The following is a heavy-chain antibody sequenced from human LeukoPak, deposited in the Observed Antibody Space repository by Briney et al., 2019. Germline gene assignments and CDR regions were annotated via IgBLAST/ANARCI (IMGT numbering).Heavy chain of an antibody. Sequence: ASVKVSCKASGYTFTSYYMHWVRQAPGQGLEWMGIINPSGGSTSYAQKFQGRVTMTRVTSTSTVYMELSSLRSEDTAVYYCAGRITIFGVVTDYWGQGTLVTVSS. V-gene: IGHV1-46*01. CDR3: AGRITIFGVVTDY. CDR2: INPSGGST. CDR1: GYTFTSYY. D-gene: IGHD3-3*01. J-gene: IGHJ4*02.